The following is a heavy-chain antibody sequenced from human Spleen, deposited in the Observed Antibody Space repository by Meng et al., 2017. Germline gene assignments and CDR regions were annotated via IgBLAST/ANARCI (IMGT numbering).Heavy chain of an antibody. CDR1: GFSVSHNY. V-gene: IGHV3-23*01. D-gene: IGHD6-19*01. J-gene: IGHJ5*02. CDR3: ASQGRAWYTYNWFDP. Sequence: GESLKISCAASGFSVSHNYMSWVRQAPGKGLEWVSGISGSTGTTYYADSVKGRFTISRDNSKNTLYLQMNSLRVEDTAVYYCASQGRAWYTYNWFDPWGQGTLVTVSS. CDR2: ISGSTGTT.